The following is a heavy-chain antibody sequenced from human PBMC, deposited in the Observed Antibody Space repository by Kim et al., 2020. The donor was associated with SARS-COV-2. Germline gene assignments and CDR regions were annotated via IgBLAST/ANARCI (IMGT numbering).Heavy chain of an antibody. D-gene: IGHD4-4*01. V-gene: IGHV3-30*18. CDR3: AKEATPSKDYSNYFYGMDV. Sequence: GGSLRLSCAASGFTFSSYDMHWVRQAPGKGLEWVAVISYDGSNKYCADSVKGRFTISRDNSKNALYLQMNSLRAEDTALYYCAKEATPSKDYSNYFYGMDVWGLGTTVTVSS. CDR2: ISYDGSNK. CDR1: GFTFSSYD. J-gene: IGHJ6*02.